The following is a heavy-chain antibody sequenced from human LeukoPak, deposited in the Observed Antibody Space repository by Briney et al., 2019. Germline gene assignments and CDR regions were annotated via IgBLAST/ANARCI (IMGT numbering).Heavy chain of an antibody. CDR3: ARGLSVGATAYYFDY. D-gene: IGHD1-26*01. CDR1: GGSFSGYY. V-gene: IGHV4-34*01. J-gene: IGHJ4*02. CDR2: INHSGST. Sequence: PSETLSLTCAVSGGSFSGYYWSWIRQPPGKGLEWIGEINHSGSTNYNPSLKSRVTISADTSKNQFSLKLSSVTAADTAVYYCARGLSVGATAYYFDYWGQGTLVTVSS.